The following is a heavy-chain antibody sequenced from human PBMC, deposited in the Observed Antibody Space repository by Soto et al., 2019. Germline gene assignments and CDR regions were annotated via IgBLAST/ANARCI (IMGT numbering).Heavy chain of an antibody. CDR2: ITDSSDTV. Sequence: GGSLRLSCVAAGCSFSNYNMNLVGQAPGKGLEWVSYITDSSDTVHYADSVRGRFTISRDNAESSLYLQMNSLRDEDTAVYFCARDFGHGYYLDYWGRGTLVTVSS. CDR1: GCSFSNYN. D-gene: IGHD3-3*01. CDR3: ARDFGHGYYLDY. J-gene: IGHJ4*02. V-gene: IGHV3-48*02.